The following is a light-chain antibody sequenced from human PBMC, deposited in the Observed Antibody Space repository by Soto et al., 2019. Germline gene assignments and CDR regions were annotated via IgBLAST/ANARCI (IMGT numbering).Light chain of an antibody. CDR2: AAS. J-gene: IGKJ1*01. V-gene: IGKV3-20*01. Sequence: EIVLTQSPGTLSLSPGDRATLSCRASETVTGTYLAWYQQKAGQAPRLLIFAASNRATGIPDRFSGSGSGTDFTLTISRLEPEDFAVYFCQQYSSSPQTFGQGTKVEIK. CDR1: ETVTGTY. CDR3: QQYSSSPQT.